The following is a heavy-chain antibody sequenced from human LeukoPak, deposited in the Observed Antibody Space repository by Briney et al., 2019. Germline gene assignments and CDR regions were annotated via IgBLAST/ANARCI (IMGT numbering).Heavy chain of an antibody. Sequence: PSETLSLTCTVSGGSISSYYWSWIRQPPGKGLEWIGYIYYSGSTNYNPSLKSRVTISVDTSKDQFSLKLSSVTAADTAVYYCARHSSGWYPDYWGQGTLVTVSS. CDR3: ARHSSGWYPDY. V-gene: IGHV4-59*01. CDR1: GGSISSYY. D-gene: IGHD6-19*01. J-gene: IGHJ4*02. CDR2: IYYSGST.